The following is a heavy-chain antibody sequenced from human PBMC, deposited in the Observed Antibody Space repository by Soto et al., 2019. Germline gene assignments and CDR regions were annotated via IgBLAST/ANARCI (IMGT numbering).Heavy chain of an antibody. V-gene: IGHV3-7*01. J-gene: IGHJ4*02. D-gene: IGHD2-15*01. CDR3: ARDPVCSGGSCYDY. Sequence: PGGSLRLSCAASGFTFSRYWMTWVRQAPGKGLEWVANIKQDGSEIYYVDSVKGRFTISRDNAENSLCLQMNSLRAEDTAVYYCARDPVCSGGSCYDYWGQGTLVTVSS. CDR2: IKQDGSEI. CDR1: GFTFSRYW.